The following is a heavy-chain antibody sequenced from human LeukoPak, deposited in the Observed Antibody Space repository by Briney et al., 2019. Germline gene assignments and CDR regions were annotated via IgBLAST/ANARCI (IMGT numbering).Heavy chain of an antibody. J-gene: IGHJ5*02. D-gene: IGHD2-15*01. CDR3: ARGRGYCSGGSCYRGWFNWFDP. Sequence: SETLSRTCAVYGGSFSGYYWSWIRQPPGKGLEWIGEINHSGSTNYNPSLKSRVTISVDTSKNQFSLKLSSVTAADTAVYYCARGRGYCSGGSCYRGWFNWFDPWGQGTLVTVSS. V-gene: IGHV4-34*01. CDR2: INHSGST. CDR1: GGSFSGYY.